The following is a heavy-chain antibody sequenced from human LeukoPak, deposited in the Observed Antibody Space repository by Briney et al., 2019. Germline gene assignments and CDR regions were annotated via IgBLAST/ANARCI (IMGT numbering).Heavy chain of an antibody. CDR1: GGSISSYY. J-gene: IGHJ3*02. D-gene: IGHD3-3*01. CDR3: ARHRRYDFWSGYRPAADAFDI. CDR2: IYYSGST. V-gene: IGHV4-59*08. Sequence: SETLPLTCTVSGGSISSYYWSWIRQPPGKGLEWIGYIYYSGSTNYNPSLKSRVTISVDTSKNQFSLKLSSVTAADTAVYYCARHRRYDFWSGYRPAADAFDIWGQGTMVTVSS.